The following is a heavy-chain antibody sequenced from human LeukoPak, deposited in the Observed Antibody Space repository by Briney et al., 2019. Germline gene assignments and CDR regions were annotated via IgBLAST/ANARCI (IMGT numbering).Heavy chain of an antibody. V-gene: IGHV3-48*02. Sequence: GGSLRLSCAASGFTFSSYSMNWVRQAPGKGLEWVSYISTTGSTIYYADSVKGRFTISRDNAKSSLFLQMNSLRDEDTAVYYCASRFGYWGQGTLVTVSS. CDR2: ISTTGSTI. CDR1: GFTFSSYS. J-gene: IGHJ4*02. CDR3: ASRFGY.